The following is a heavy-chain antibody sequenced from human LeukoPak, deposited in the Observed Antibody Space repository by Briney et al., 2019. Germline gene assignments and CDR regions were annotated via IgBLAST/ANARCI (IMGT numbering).Heavy chain of an antibody. CDR1: GFTFSNSA. CDR3: ARGREGAYSYVDY. Sequence: GGSLRLSCAASGFTFSNSAMHWVRQAPGKGLEYVSAISSNGATTCYADSVKGRFIISRDIYKNTLYLQMGSLRAEDMGVYYCARGREGAYSYVDYWGQGTLVTVSS. CDR2: ISSNGATT. V-gene: IGHV3-64*02. D-gene: IGHD5-18*01. J-gene: IGHJ4*02.